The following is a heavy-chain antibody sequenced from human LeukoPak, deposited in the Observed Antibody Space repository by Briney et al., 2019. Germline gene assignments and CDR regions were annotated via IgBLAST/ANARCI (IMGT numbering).Heavy chain of an antibody. Sequence: GRSLRLSCAASGFTFNTYGMHWVRQAPGKGLEWVAVMNYDGSDIYYADSVKGRFAISRDNSKNMLYLQMNSLRVEDTAVYYCARDQSPKWGSGERYFDFWGQGTLVTVSS. J-gene: IGHJ4*02. CDR2: MNYDGSDI. CDR3: ARDQSPKWGSGERYFDF. V-gene: IGHV3-33*01. CDR1: GFTFNTYG. D-gene: IGHD7-27*01.